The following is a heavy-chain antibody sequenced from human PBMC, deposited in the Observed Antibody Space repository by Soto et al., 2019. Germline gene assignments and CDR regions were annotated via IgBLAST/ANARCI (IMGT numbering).Heavy chain of an antibody. CDR1: GYTLTELS. J-gene: IGHJ3*02. CDR3: ATWLGYCSGGSCPAFDI. V-gene: IGHV1-24*01. CDR2: FDPEDGET. Sequence: ASVKVSFKVSGYTLTELSMHWVRQAPGKGLEWMGGFDPEDGETIYAQKFQGRVTMTEDTSTDTAYMELSSLRSEDTAVYYCATWLGYCSGGSCPAFDIWGQGTMVTVSS. D-gene: IGHD2-15*01.